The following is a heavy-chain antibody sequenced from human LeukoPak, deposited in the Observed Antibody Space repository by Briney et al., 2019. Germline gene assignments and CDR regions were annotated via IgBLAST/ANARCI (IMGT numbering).Heavy chain of an antibody. J-gene: IGHJ4*02. CDR2: ISGSGATT. CDR1: GFTVSSNY. Sequence: PGGSLRLSCAASGFTVSSNYMSWVRQAPGKGLEWVSGISGSGATTYYADSVKGRFTISRDNSKNTLYLQMNSLRAEDTAVYYCAKSNTIFGVVGYFDSWGQGTLVTVSS. CDR3: AKSNTIFGVVGYFDS. D-gene: IGHD3-3*01. V-gene: IGHV3-23*01.